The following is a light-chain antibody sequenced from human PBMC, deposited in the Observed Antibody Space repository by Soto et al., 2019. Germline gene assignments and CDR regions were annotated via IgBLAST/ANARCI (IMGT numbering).Light chain of an antibody. CDR1: QSVSSN. J-gene: IGKJ2*01. CDR3: QQYNKWPYT. Sequence: EIVMTQSPATLSVSPGERATLSCRASQSVSSNLAWYQYKPGQAPRLLIYDASTRATGIPARFSGSGSGTEFTLTIRSLQSEDFAVYYCQQYNKWPYTFGQWTKVDIK. CDR2: DAS. V-gene: IGKV3-15*01.